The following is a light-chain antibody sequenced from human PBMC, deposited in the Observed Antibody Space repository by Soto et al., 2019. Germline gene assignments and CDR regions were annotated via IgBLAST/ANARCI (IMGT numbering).Light chain of an antibody. CDR2: GNS. CDR1: SSNIGSGYD. J-gene: IGLJ1*01. CDR3: QSYNSSLSGYV. Sequence: QSVLTQPPSVSGAPGQRVTISCTGSSSNIGSGYDVHWYQQLPGTAPKLLIYGNSNRPSGVPDRFSGSKSGTSASLAITGFQAEDEADYYCQSYNSSLSGYVFGTGTKV. V-gene: IGLV1-40*01.